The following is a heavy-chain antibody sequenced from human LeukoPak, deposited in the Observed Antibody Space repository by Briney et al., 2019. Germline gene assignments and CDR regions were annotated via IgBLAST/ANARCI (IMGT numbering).Heavy chain of an antibody. CDR3: ATPYYYDSSGKLGAFDI. D-gene: IGHD3-22*01. J-gene: IGHJ3*02. CDR2: FDPEDGET. Sequence: ASVKVSCKVSGYTLTELSMHWVRQAPGKGLEWMGGFDPEDGETIYAQKFQGRVTMTEDTSTDTAYMELSSLRSEDTAVYYCATPYYYDSSGKLGAFDIWGQGTMVTVSS. CDR1: GYTLTELS. V-gene: IGHV1-24*01.